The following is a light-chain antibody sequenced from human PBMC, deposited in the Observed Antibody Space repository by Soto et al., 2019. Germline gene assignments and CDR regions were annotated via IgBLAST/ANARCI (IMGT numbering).Light chain of an antibody. Sequence: QSVLTQTPSASGTPGQRVTISCSGSSSNIGSNTVTWYQQLPGTAPKLLIYSNNQRPSGVPDRFSGSKSGTSASLAISGLQSEDEADYYCAAWDDSLNSYVFGTGTKLTVL. CDR1: SSNIGSNT. V-gene: IGLV1-44*01. CDR2: SNN. J-gene: IGLJ1*01. CDR3: AAWDDSLNSYV.